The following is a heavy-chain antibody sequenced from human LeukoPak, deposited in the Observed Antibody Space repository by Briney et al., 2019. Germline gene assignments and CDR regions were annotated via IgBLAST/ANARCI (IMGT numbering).Heavy chain of an antibody. D-gene: IGHD3-22*01. CDR2: ISGSGGST. Sequence: GGSLRLSSAASGFTFSSYAMSWVRQAPGKGLEWVSAISGSGGSTYYADSVKGRFTISRDNSRNTLYLQMNSLRAEDTAVYYCAKRLYDSSGYYYGAFDYWGQGTLVTVSS. J-gene: IGHJ4*02. CDR1: GFTFSSYA. CDR3: AKRLYDSSGYYYGAFDY. V-gene: IGHV3-23*01.